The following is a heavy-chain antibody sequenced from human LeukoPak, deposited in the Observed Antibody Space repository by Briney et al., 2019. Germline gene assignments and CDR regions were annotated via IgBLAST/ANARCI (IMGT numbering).Heavy chain of an antibody. Sequence: GGSLRLSCAASGFTFSTYWMHWVRQAPGKGLVWVSLINSGGDDTRYADSVKGRFTISRDNAKNTLYLQMNSLRAEDTAVYYCARRVGYSSGHSAVYYFDYWGQGTLVTVSS. D-gene: IGHD6-19*01. CDR1: GFTFSTYW. V-gene: IGHV3-74*01. CDR3: ARRVGYSSGHSAVYYFDY. CDR2: INSGGDDT. J-gene: IGHJ4*02.